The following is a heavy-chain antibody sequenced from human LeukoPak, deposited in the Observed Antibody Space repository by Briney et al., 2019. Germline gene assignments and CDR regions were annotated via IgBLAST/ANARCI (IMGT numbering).Heavy chain of an antibody. D-gene: IGHD3-22*01. CDR1: GFTFSSYG. V-gene: IGHV3-30*18. CDR3: ANPIPNYYDSSGYPHDAFDI. J-gene: IGHJ3*02. Sequence: GGSLRLSCAASGFTFSSYGMHWVRQAPGKGLEWVAVISYDGSNKYYADSVKGRFTISRDNSKNTLYLQMNSLRAEDTAVYYCANPIPNYYDSSGYPHDAFDIWGQGTMVTVSS. CDR2: ISYDGSNK.